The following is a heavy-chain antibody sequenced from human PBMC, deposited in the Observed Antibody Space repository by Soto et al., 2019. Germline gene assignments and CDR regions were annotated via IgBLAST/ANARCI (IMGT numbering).Heavy chain of an antibody. D-gene: IGHD2-15*01. CDR3: ARDPRPSYCSGGSCYSSDYYYYGMDV. V-gene: IGHV4-61*01. J-gene: IGHJ6*02. CDR2: IYYSGST. Sequence: PSETLYLTCTVCGGCVSSGSYYWSWIRQPPGKGLEWIGYIYYSGSTNYNPSLKSRVTVSVDTSKNQSSLKLSSVTAADTAVYYCARDPRPSYCSGGSCYSSDYYYYGMDVWGQGTTVTVSS. CDR1: GGCVSSGSYY.